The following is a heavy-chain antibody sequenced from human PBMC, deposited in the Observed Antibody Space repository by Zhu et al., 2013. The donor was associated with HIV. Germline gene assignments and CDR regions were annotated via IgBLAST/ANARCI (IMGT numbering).Heavy chain of an antibody. CDR1: GHTFTTYG. CDR3: AEFGTGIWIY. J-gene: IGHJ4*02. V-gene: IGHV1-18*01. CDR2: ISAYNGHT. Sequence: QVQLVQSGAEMKKPGASVKVSCKASGHTFTTYGITWVRQAPGQGLEWMGWISAYNGHTNFAQNLQGRVAMATDTSTGTAYLELRSLTSDDTAVYFCAEFGTGIWIYWGQGTLVTVS. D-gene: IGHD3-10*01.